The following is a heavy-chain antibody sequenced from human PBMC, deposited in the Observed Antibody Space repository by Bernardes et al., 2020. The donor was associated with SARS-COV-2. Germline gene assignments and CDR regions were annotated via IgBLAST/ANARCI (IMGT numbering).Heavy chain of an antibody. J-gene: IGHJ6*02. V-gene: IGHV4-59*01. Sequence: SETLSLTCTVSGGSISSYYWSWIRQPPGKGLEWIGYIYYSGSTNYNPSLKSRVTISVDTSKNQFSLKLSSVTAADTAVYYCARVLKDNFWSGYYRSYYYGMDVWGQGTTVTVSS. CDR1: GGSISSYY. CDR2: IYYSGST. CDR3: ARVLKDNFWSGYYRSYYYGMDV. D-gene: IGHD3-3*01.